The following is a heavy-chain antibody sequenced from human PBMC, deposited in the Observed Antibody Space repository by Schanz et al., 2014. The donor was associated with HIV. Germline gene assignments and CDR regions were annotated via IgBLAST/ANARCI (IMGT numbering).Heavy chain of an antibody. Sequence: QVQLVQSGAGVKKPGASVRVSCKASGYTFSSNDINWVRQASGQGLEWVGWMNPRSGNTGYAQKFQGRVTLTRNTSLTTAYMELSSLTSDDTAVYYCARDRGSISWMGRAFDIWGQGTMVTVSS. V-gene: IGHV1-8*02. CDR1: GYTFSSND. J-gene: IGHJ3*02. CDR2: MNPRSGNT. CDR3: ARDRGSISWMGRAFDI. D-gene: IGHD2-2*01.